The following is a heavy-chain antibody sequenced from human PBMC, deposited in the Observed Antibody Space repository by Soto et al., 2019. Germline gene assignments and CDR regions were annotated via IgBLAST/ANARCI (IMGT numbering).Heavy chain of an antibody. Sequence: GGSLRLSCAASGFTFSDYYMSWVRQAPGKGLEWVSYFSNSGTIKYYADSVKGRFTISRDDAKNSLYLQMNSLRAEDTAVYYCPREYRPGSKYGWYSLDYWGQGALVTVSS. CDR2: FSNSGTIK. D-gene: IGHD6-19*01. J-gene: IGHJ4*02. CDR1: GFTFSDYY. CDR3: PREYRPGSKYGWYSLDY. V-gene: IGHV3-11*01.